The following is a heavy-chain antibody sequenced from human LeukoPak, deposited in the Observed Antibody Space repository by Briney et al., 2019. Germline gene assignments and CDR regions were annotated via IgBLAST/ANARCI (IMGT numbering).Heavy chain of an antibody. V-gene: IGHV1-46*01. CDR1: GYTFTSYY. J-gene: IGHJ4*02. D-gene: IGHD3-22*01. CDR3: ARSGTYDSSGSYYFDY. CDR2: INPSGGST. Sequence: ASLKVSCKASGYTFTSYYMHWVRQTPGQGLEWMGIINPSGGSTSYTQKFQGRVTMTRDTSTSTVYMELSSLRSEDTAVYYCARSGTYDSSGSYYFDYWGQGTLVSVSS.